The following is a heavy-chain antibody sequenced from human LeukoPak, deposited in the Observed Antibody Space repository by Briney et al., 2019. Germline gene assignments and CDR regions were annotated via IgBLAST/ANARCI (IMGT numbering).Heavy chain of an antibody. CDR1: EYSFTSYW. CDR3: ARLRTGIYGALDF. D-gene: IGHD1-26*01. J-gene: IGHJ3*01. V-gene: IGHV5-51*01. Sequence: PGESLKISCKGSEYSFTSYWIGWVRQMPGKGLEWMGIIYPGDSDTRYSPSFQGQVTISADKSISTAYLQWSSLKASDAAMYYCARLRTGIYGALDFWGQGTMVTVSS. CDR2: IYPGDSDT.